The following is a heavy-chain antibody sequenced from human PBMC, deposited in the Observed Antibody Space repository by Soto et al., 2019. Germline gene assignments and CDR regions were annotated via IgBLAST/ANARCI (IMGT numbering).Heavy chain of an antibody. CDR2: IYPGDSDT. J-gene: IGHJ4*02. CDR1: EYNCTTYW. CDR3: ARLRFGYLLSSFDY. V-gene: IGHV5-51*01. D-gene: IGHD3-10*01. Sequence: LKVSSRVAEYNCTTYWIVWVRQMPGKGLEWMGIIYPGDSDTRYSPSFQGQVTISADESISTAYLQWSSLKASDTAMYYCARLRFGYLLSSFDYWXQGVLVKSPQ.